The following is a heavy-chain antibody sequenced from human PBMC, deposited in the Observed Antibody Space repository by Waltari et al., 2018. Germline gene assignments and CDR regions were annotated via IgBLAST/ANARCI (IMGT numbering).Heavy chain of an antibody. D-gene: IGHD1-1*01. V-gene: IGHV3-9*01. CDR3: AKDSLARPTHFDY. CDR2: ISWDSGSI. J-gene: IGHJ4*02. CDR1: GFTFDDYA. Sequence: EVQLVESGGGLVQPGRSLRLSCAASGFTFDDYAMHWVRQAPGKGLEWVSGISWDSGSIGYADSVKGRFTISRDNAKNSLYLQMNSLRAEDTALYYCAKDSLARPTHFDYWGQGTLVTVSS.